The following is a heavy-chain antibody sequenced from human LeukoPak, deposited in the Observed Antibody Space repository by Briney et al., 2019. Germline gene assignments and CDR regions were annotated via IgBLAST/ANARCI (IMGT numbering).Heavy chain of an antibody. D-gene: IGHD3-16*01. CDR1: GGSVSSYY. J-gene: IGHJ4*02. CDR3: ARFSTGGGDY. CDR2: IYYSGST. V-gene: IGHV4-59*08. Sequence: SETLSLTCTVSGGSVSSYYWSWLRQPPGKGLEWIGYIYYSGSTNYNPSLKSRVTISVDTSKNQFSLKLSSVTAADTAVYYCARFSTGGGDYWGQGTLVTVSS.